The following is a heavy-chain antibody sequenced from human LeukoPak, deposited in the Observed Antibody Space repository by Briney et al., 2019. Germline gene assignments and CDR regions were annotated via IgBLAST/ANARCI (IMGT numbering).Heavy chain of an antibody. V-gene: IGHV1-8*03. J-gene: IGHJ4*02. CDR2: MNSNSGNT. CDR1: GYTFTSYD. D-gene: IGHD5-12*01. CDR3: ASYSGYAQ. Sequence: ASVKVSCKASGYTFTSYDVNWVRQATGQGLEWMGWMNSNSGNTGYAQKFQGRVTISRNTSITTAYMELSGLTSEDTAVYYCASYSGYAQWGQGTLVTVSS.